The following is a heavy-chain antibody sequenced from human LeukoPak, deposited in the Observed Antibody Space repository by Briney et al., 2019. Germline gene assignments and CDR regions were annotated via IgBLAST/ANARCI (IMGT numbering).Heavy chain of an antibody. CDR3: AKFEGLGGPRYYFDF. CDR1: GGSINNYY. V-gene: IGHV4-59*08. D-gene: IGHD3-16*01. Sequence: SETPSLTCTVSGGSINNYYWTWIRQPPGKGLEWIASIYYTGKTDYNPSLKSRVTISVDTSKNQFSLNLSSVTAADTAVYYCAKFEGLGGPRYYFDFWGQGTLVTASS. J-gene: IGHJ4*02. CDR2: IYYTGKT.